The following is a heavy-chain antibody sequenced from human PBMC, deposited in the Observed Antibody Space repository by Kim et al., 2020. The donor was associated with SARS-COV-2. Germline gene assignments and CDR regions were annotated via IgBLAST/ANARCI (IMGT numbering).Heavy chain of an antibody. Sequence: GGSLRLSCAASGVTSRSYAMSWVRQAPAKGLEWVAATTESGGRTYYADSVKGRFTTSRDNSMGTLNLEMNSLRVEDTAIYYCAIRIAVAGTIDYWGQGTLVTVSS. CDR3: AIRIAVAGTIDY. D-gene: IGHD6-19*01. V-gene: IGHV3-23*01. CDR1: GVTSRSYA. CDR2: TTESGGRT. J-gene: IGHJ4*02.